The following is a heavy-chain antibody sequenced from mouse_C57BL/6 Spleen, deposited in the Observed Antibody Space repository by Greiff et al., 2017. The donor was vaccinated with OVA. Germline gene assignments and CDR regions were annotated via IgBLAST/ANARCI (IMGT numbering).Heavy chain of an antibody. CDR3: ARESITTVVATDYFDY. J-gene: IGHJ2*01. D-gene: IGHD1-1*01. CDR1: GYTFTDHT. Sequence: VKLQESDAELVKPGASVKISCKVSGYTFTDHTIHWMKQRPEQGLEWIGYIYPRDGSTKYNEKFKGKATLTADKSSSTAYMQLNSLTSEDSAVYFCARESITTVVATDYFDYWGQGTTLTVSS. V-gene: IGHV1-78*01. CDR2: IYPRDGST.